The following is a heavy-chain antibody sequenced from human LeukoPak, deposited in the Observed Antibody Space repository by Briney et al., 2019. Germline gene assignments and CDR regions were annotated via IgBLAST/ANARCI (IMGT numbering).Heavy chain of an antibody. V-gene: IGHV4-59*08. D-gene: IGHD2-2*01. CDR3: ARHLGLGTNYYYGMDV. J-gene: IGHJ6*02. Sequence: SETLSLTCTVSGGSISGYYWSWIRQPPGEGLEYIGYICYSGSTNYNPSLKSRVTISVDTSKNQFSLKLNSVTAADTAVYYCARHLGLGTNYYYGMDVWGQGTTVTVSS. CDR1: GGSISGYY. CDR2: ICYSGST.